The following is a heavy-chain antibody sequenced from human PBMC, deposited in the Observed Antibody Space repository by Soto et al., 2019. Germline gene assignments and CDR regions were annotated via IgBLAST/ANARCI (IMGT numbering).Heavy chain of an antibody. D-gene: IGHD6-19*01. CDR1: GGSFSGYY. CDR3: ARLSSGWYYY. J-gene: IGHJ4*02. CDR2: INHSGST. V-gene: IGHV4-34*01. Sequence: QVQLQQWGAGLLKPSETLSLTCAVYGGSFSGYYWSWIRQPPGKGLEWIGEINHSGSTNYNPSLKSRVTISVDTSKNQFSLKLSSVTAADTAVYYCARLSSGWYYYWGQGTLVTVSS.